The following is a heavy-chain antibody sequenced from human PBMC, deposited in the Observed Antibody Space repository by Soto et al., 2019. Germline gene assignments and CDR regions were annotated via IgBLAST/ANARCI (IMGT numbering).Heavy chain of an antibody. CDR2: ISAYNGNT. Sequence: GASVKVSCKASGYTFTSYGISWVRQAPGQGLEWMGWISAYNGNTNYAQKLQGRVTMTTDTSTSTAYMELRSLRSDDTAVYYCARDPEINYGDYVGFLFRGMDVWGQGTTVTVSS. CDR1: GYTFTSYG. J-gene: IGHJ6*02. CDR3: ARDPEINYGDYVGFLFRGMDV. D-gene: IGHD4-17*01. V-gene: IGHV1-18*01.